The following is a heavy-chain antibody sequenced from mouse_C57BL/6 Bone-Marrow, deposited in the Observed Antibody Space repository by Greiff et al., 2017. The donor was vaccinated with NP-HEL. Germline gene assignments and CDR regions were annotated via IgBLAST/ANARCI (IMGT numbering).Heavy chain of an antibody. CDR3: AKRGYYSKYHVLMDY. Sequence: EVKLQESGGGLVQPGGSLKLSCAASGFTFSDYYMYWVRQTPEKRLEWVAYISNGGGSTYYQDTVQGRFTISRDNAKNTLYLQMSRLKSEDTAVYYWAKRGYYSKYHVLMDYWGQGTSVTVSS. V-gene: IGHV5-12*01. CDR2: ISNGGGST. CDR1: GFTFSDYY. D-gene: IGHD2-5*01. J-gene: IGHJ4*01.